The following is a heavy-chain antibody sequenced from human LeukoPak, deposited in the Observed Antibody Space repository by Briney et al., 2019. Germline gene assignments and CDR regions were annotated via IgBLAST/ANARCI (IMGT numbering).Heavy chain of an antibody. CDR2: ISYDGSNK. CDR3: AKHGLPLVVISAPLDY. V-gene: IGHV3-30*18. D-gene: IGHD2-15*01. Sequence: GGSLRLSCAASGFTFSTYGMHWVRQAPGKGLEWVAVISYDGSNKYYADSVKGRFTISRDNSKNTVYMQMNSLRAEDTAVYYCAKHGLPLVVISAPLDYWGQGTLVTVAS. CDR1: GFTFSTYG. J-gene: IGHJ4*02.